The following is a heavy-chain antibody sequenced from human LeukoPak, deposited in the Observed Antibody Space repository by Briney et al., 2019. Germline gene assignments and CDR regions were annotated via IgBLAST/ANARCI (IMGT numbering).Heavy chain of an antibody. V-gene: IGHV4-34*01. D-gene: IGHD3-10*01. CDR1: GGSFSGYY. CDR3: ARGKRNLTMVRGVPSWFDP. CDR2: INQSGST. Sequence: PSETLSHTCAVHGGSFSGYYWSWIRQPPGKGLEWIGEINQSGSTNYNPSLKSRVTISVDTSKNQFSLKLSSVTAADTAVYYCARGKRNLTMVRGVPSWFDPWGRGTLVTVSS. J-gene: IGHJ5*02.